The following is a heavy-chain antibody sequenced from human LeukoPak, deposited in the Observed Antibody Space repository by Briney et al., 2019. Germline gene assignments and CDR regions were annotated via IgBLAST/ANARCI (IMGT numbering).Heavy chain of an antibody. CDR1: GYTFTGYY. Sequence: ASVKVSCKASGYTFTGYYMHWVRQAPGQGLEWMGWINPNSGGTNYAQKFQGRVTMTRDTSISTAYMELSRLRSGDTAVYYCAREAGDYGDYPDAFDIWGQGTMVTVSS. V-gene: IGHV1-2*02. J-gene: IGHJ3*02. CDR3: AREAGDYGDYPDAFDI. CDR2: INPNSGGT. D-gene: IGHD4-17*01.